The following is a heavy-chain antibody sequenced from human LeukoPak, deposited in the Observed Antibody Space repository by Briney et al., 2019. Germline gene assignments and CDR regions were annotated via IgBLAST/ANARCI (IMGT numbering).Heavy chain of an antibody. D-gene: IGHD3-22*01. CDR2: ISPYNGDT. CDR1: GYTFNIYG. CDR3: ARRGQGFDYYKYDN. J-gene: IGHJ4*02. V-gene: IGHV1-18*01. Sequence: ASVKVSCKASGYTFNIYGIGWVRQAPGQGLEWMGWISPYNGDTNYAQKLQGRVTMTTDTSTTTAYMELRSLRTDDTAVYYCARRGQGFDYYKYDNWGQGTLVTVYS.